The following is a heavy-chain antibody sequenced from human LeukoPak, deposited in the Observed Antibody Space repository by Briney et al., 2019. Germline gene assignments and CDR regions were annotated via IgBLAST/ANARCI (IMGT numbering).Heavy chain of an antibody. CDR2: ISGRGSHT. CDR3: AKTGFRWAHYFYYMDV. J-gene: IGHJ6*03. V-gene: IGHV3-23*01. D-gene: IGHD2-21*01. Sequence: PGGSLRLSCSASGYTFTIYAMTGVRHAPEEGVEGLSDISGRGSHTYYADSVKGRFTISRDNSKNTLYLQMNSLIDEDTAVYHCAKTGFRWAHYFYYMDVWGIGTTVTVSS. CDR1: GYTFTIYA.